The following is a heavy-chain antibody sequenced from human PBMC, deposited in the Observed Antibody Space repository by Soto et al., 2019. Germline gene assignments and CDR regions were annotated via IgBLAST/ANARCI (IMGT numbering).Heavy chain of an antibody. V-gene: IGHV3-33*01. D-gene: IGHD2-15*01. CDR3: ATELGGCSGGSCYLGYFHH. Sequence: GGSLRLSCAASGFTFSSYGMNWVRQAPGKGLEWVAIIWYDGSKKYHADSVKGRFTISRDDSKNTLYLQMNSLRAEDTAVYYCATELGGCSGGSCYLGYFHHWGQGTLVTVSS. CDR1: GFTFSSYG. J-gene: IGHJ1*01. CDR2: IWYDGSKK.